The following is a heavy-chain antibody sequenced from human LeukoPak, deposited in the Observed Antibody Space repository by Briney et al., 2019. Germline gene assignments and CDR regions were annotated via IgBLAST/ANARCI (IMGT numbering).Heavy chain of an antibody. V-gene: IGHV3-53*01. J-gene: IGHJ4*02. CDR2: IYSSGTT. D-gene: IGHD3-3*01. CDR3: AKGRFLEWLLYYFDY. CDR1: GFTVSRNY. Sequence: GGSLRLSCAAPGFTVSRNYMTWVRQAPGKGLEWVSVIYSSGTTYYADSVKGRFTISRDNSKNTLYLQMNSLRAEDTAVYYCAKGRFLEWLLYYFDYWGQGTLVTVSS.